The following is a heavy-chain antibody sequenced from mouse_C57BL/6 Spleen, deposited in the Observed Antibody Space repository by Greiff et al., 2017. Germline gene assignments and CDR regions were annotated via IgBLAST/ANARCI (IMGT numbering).Heavy chain of an antibody. Sequence: QVQLQQPGAELVMPGASVKLSCKASGYTFTSYWMHWVKQRPGQGLEWIGEIDPSDSYTNYNQKFKGKSTLTVDKSSSTAYMQLSSLTSEDSAVYYVASRYYGSSHYDAMDYWGQGTSVTVSS. J-gene: IGHJ4*01. CDR2: IDPSDSYT. D-gene: IGHD1-1*01. CDR1: GYTFTSYW. CDR3: ASRYYGSSHYDAMDY. V-gene: IGHV1-69*01.